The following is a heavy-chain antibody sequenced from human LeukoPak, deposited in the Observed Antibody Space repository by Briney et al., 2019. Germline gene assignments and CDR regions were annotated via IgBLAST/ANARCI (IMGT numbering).Heavy chain of an antibody. V-gene: IGHV1-46*01. CDR2: INPSGDIT. J-gene: IGHJ4*02. CDR3: ARAVEMANILDY. CDR1: GYTFTNYF. D-gene: IGHD5-24*01. Sequence: ASVKVSCKASGYTFTNYFMHWVRQAPGQGLEWMGLINPSGDITSYAQQVRGRVTMTRDTSTSTLYMELSSLRSEDTAIYYCARAVEMANILDYWSQGTLVTVSS.